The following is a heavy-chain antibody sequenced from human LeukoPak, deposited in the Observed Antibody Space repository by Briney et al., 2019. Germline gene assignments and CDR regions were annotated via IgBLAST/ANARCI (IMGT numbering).Heavy chain of an antibody. CDR3: AKGGYYDILTGPFDY. Sequence: GGSLRLSCAASGFTFSSYGMHWVRQAPGKGLEWVAVISYDGSNKYYADSVKGRFTISRDNSKNTLYLQMNSLRAEDTAVYYCAKGGYYDILTGPFDYWGQGTLVTVSS. D-gene: IGHD3-9*01. CDR2: ISYDGSNK. J-gene: IGHJ4*02. CDR1: GFTFSSYG. V-gene: IGHV3-30*18.